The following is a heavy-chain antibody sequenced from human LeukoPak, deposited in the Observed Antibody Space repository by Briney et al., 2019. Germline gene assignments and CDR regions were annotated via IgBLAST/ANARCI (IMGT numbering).Heavy chain of an antibody. Sequence: GGSLRLSCAASGFTFSSYGMHCVRQAPGKGLEWVSIIWYDGNNKYYADSVKGRFTVSRDNSKNTLYLQMNSLRAEDTAVYYCAKGRLTVAGGSGPFDYWGQGTLVTVSS. CDR3: AKGRLTVAGGSGPFDY. V-gene: IGHV3-33*06. J-gene: IGHJ4*02. CDR2: IWYDGNNK. D-gene: IGHD6-19*01. CDR1: GFTFSSYG.